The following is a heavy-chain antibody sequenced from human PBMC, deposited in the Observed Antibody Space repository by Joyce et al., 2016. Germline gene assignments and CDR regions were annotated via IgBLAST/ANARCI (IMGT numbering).Heavy chain of an antibody. CDR3: VTGLCVGTACHWDDAFDV. Sequence: EVQLVESGGGLVKPGGSLRLSCAASGSRFRNAWVTWVREARGERLGGVGRVKRRSQGRTTDYAGPVKGRFAISRDDSGATAYLQMNSVKGEDTGVYFCVTGLCVGTACHWDDAFDVWGQGTMVTVSS. J-gene: IGHJ3*01. CDR1: GSRFRNAW. D-gene: IGHD2-21*01. V-gene: IGHV3-15*01. CDR2: VKRRSQGRTT.